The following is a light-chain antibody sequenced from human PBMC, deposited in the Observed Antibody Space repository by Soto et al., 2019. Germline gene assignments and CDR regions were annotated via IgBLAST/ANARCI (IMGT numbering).Light chain of an antibody. CDR1: QSVSSY. CDR2: DAS. CDR3: QQRNNWPPWT. Sequence: EIVLTQSPATLSLSPGERATLSCRASQSVSSYLAWYQQKPGQAPRLLIYDASNRATGIPARFSGSGSGTDFTPTTSSLEPADFAVYYCQQRNNWPPWTFGQGTKVEIK. V-gene: IGKV3-11*01. J-gene: IGKJ1*01.